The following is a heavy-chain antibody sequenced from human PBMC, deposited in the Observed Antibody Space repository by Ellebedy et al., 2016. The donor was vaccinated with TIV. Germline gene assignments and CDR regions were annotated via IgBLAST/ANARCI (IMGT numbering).Heavy chain of an antibody. CDR1: ADTFNTYA. Sequence: AASAKVSCKASADTFNTYAISWVRQAPAQGLEWMGGIIPIFGTANYAQKFQGRFTIIADESTSTVYMELSSLTSEDTAMYYCARELGDWGQGTLVTVSS. CDR2: IIPIFGTA. D-gene: IGHD3-16*01. V-gene: IGHV1-69*13. J-gene: IGHJ1*01. CDR3: ARELGD.